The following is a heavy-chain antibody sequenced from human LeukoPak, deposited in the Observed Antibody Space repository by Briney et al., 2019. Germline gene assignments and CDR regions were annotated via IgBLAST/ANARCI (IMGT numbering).Heavy chain of an antibody. CDR3: ARDFVEVPTAMGYYYYYGMDI. CDR1: GYTFTDYY. D-gene: IGHD2-2*01. CDR2: IYPNSGGT. V-gene: IGHV1-2*02. Sequence: ASVKVSCKASGYTFTDYYMHWVRQAPGQGLEWMGWIYPNSGGTKYAQKFQGRVTMTRDTSISTAYMELSGLRSDDAAVYYCARDFVEVPTAMGYYYYYGMDIWGQGTTVTVSS. J-gene: IGHJ6*02.